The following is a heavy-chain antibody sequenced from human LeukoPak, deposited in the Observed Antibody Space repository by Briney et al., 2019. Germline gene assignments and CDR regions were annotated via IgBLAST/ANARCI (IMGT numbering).Heavy chain of an antibody. CDR1: GGSFSGYY. J-gene: IGHJ5*02. Sequence: PSETLSLTCAVYGGSFSGYYWSWIRQPPGKGLVWVSRINSDGSSTSYADSVKGRFTISRDNARNTLYLQMNSLRAEDTAVYYCATGITITNWFDPWGQGTLVTVSS. D-gene: IGHD3-3*01. CDR2: INSDGSST. V-gene: IGHV3-74*01. CDR3: ATGITITNWFDP.